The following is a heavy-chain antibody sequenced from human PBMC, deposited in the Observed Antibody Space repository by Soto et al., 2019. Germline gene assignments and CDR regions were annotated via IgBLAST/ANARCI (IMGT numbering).Heavy chain of an antibody. J-gene: IGHJ5*02. CDR1: GFTFSSYS. CDR3: ARAALYNWNDVSWFDP. D-gene: IGHD1-1*01. V-gene: IGHV3-48*01. CDR2: ISSSSSTI. Sequence: EVQLVESGGGLVQPGGSLRLSCAASGFTFSSYSMNWVRRAPGKGLEWVSYISSSSSTIYYAGSVKGRFTISRDNAKNSLYLQMNSLRAEDTAVYYCARAALYNWNDVSWFDPWGQGTLVTVSS.